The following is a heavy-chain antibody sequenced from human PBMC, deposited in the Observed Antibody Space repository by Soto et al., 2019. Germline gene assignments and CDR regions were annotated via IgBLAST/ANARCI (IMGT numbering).Heavy chain of an antibody. Sequence: GGSLRLSCAASGFTFSSYGMHWVRQAPGKGLEWVAVISYDGSNKYYADSVKGRFTISRDNSKNTLYLQMNSLRAEDTAVYYCAKDRGAAASAVVTAIHYYGMDVWGQGTTVTVSS. V-gene: IGHV3-30*18. D-gene: IGHD2-21*02. J-gene: IGHJ6*02. CDR2: ISYDGSNK. CDR3: AKDRGAAASAVVTAIHYYGMDV. CDR1: GFTFSSYG.